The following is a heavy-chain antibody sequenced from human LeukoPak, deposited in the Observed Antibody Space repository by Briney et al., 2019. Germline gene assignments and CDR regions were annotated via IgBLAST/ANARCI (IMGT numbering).Heavy chain of an antibody. V-gene: IGHV3-74*01. CDR2: INNEGSST. CDR1: GFTFDDYA. D-gene: IGHD3-10*01. CDR3: AKDLAPTMVRGGSFDY. Sequence: PGGSLRLSCAASGFTFDDYAMHWVRQAPGKGLVWVSRINNEGSSTRYADSVKGRFTISRDNSKNTLYLQMNSLRAEDTAVYYCAKDLAPTMVRGGSFDYWGQGTLVTVSS. J-gene: IGHJ4*02.